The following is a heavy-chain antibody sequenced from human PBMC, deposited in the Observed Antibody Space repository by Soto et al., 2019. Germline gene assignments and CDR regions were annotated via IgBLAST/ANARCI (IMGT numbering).Heavy chain of an antibody. J-gene: IGHJ4*02. Sequence: PSETLSLTCTVSGGSISSNSWSWIRQPDGKGLEWIGRIYASGSTSYNPSLKSRVTMSVDTSKNQFSLKLSAVTAADTAVYFCARDLVVGATPGDYWGQGILVTVSS. CDR2: IYASGST. CDR1: GGSISSNS. CDR3: ARDLVVGATPGDY. V-gene: IGHV4-4*07. D-gene: IGHD1-26*01.